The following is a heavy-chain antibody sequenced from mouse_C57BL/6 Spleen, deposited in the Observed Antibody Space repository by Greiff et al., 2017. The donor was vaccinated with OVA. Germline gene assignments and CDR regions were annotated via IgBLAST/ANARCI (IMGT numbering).Heavy chain of an antibody. CDR2: IHPNSGST. V-gene: IGHV1-64*01. CDR3: ARWTAEDYAMDD. J-gene: IGHJ4*01. CDR1: GYTFTSYW. D-gene: IGHD3-2*02. Sequence: VKLQQPGAELVKPGASVKLSCKASGYTFTSYWMHWVKQRPGQGLEWIGMIHPNSGSTNYNEKFKSKATLTVDKSSSTAYMQLSSLTSEDSAVYYCARWTAEDYAMDDWGQGTSVTVSS.